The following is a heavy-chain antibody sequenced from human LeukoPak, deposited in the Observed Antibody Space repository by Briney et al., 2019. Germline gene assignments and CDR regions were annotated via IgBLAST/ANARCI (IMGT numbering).Heavy chain of an antibody. V-gene: IGHV3-23*01. CDR2: ISASGDST. CDR3: AKGVEWLVAGLIDH. D-gene: IGHD3-3*01. CDR1: GFTFSTYG. J-gene: IGHJ4*02. Sequence: HPGGSLRLSCAASGFTFSTYGMGWARQAPGKGLVWVSDISASGDSTYNADSVRGRLNISRDNSKNMLYLQMNSLRVDDNAVYYCAKGVEWLVAGLIDHWGQGTLVSVSS.